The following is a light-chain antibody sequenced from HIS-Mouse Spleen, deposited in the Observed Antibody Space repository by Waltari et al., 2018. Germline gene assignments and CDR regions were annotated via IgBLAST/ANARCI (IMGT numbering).Light chain of an antibody. J-gene: IGKJ3*01. CDR3: QQYGSSPFT. V-gene: IGKV3-20*01. CDR2: GAS. CDR1: QRVSSSY. Sequence: EIVLTQSPGTLSLSPGERATLSCRASQRVSSSYLAWYQQKPGQAPRLLIYGASSRATGIPDRFRGSGSGTDFTLTISRLGPEDFAVYYCQQYGSSPFTFGPGTKVDIK.